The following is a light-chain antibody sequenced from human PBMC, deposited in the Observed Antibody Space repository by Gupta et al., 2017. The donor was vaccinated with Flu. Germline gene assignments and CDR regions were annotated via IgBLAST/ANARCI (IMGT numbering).Light chain of an antibody. J-gene: IGKJ3*01. CDR2: KTS. CDR3: QNDNGYCT. V-gene: IGKV1-5*03. CDR1: QSISTW. Sequence: DVQMTQSPSTLSASVGDRVTITCRASQSISTWLAWYQQKAGQAPKLLIYKTSTVESGVPPRFSGSGSVTEFTLTSSCRQTNDFASYYGQNDNGYCTFGHGTKVDIK.